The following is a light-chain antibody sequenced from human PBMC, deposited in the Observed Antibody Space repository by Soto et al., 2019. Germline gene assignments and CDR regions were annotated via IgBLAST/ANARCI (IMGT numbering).Light chain of an antibody. CDR2: GAS. V-gene: IGKV3-20*01. J-gene: IGKJ1*01. CDR1: QSVSSSY. Sequence: EIVLTQSPGTLSLSPGERATLSCRASQSVSSSYLAWYQQKPGQAPRLLIYGASSRATGIPDRFSGSGSGTDCTLTISRLEPEDFAVYYCQQYGSSPTWTVGQGTKVDSK. CDR3: QQYGSSPTWT.